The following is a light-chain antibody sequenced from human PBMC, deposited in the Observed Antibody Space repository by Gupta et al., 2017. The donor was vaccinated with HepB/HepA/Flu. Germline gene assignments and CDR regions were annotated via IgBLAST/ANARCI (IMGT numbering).Light chain of an antibody. CDR3: QHHSEWPLT. CDR1: QSVRNN. Sequence: EIVMTQYPATLSVSPGERATLSCRASQSVRNNFLAWYQQKPGQAPRPLIYRVSTRATGIPDRFSGSGSGTEFTLTISRLEAEDSAVYYCQHHSEWPLTFGGGTKVEIK. CDR2: RVS. V-gene: IGKV3D-15*01. J-gene: IGKJ4*01.